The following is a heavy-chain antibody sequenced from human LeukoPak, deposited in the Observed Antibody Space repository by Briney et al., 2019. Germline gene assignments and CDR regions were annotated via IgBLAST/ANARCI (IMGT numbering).Heavy chain of an antibody. CDR2: IIPIFGTA. CDR1: GGTFSSYA. Sequence: SVKVSCKASGGTFSSYAISWVRQAPGQGLEWMGGIIPIFGTANYAQKFQGRVTITADKSTSTAYMELSSLRSEDTAVYYCAKGSSSWYYYYYYYMDVWGKGTTVTVSS. V-gene: IGHV1-69*06. J-gene: IGHJ6*03. D-gene: IGHD6-13*01. CDR3: AKGSSSWYYYYYYYMDV.